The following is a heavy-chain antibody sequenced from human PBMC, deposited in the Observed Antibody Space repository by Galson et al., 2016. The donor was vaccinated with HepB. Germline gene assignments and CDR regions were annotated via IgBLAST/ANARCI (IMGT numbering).Heavy chain of an antibody. CDR2: IKQDGSEK. V-gene: IGHV3-7*01. CDR3: AKGEYYSDRSGYYGVY. J-gene: IGHJ4*02. CDR1: GFMLSRHW. Sequence: SLRLSCAASGFMLSRHWMSWVRQAPGKGLEWVANIKQDGSEKYYVDSVKGRFTISRDNAKNSLYLQMNSLRAEDTAVYYCAKGEYYSDRSGYYGVYWGQGTLVTVSS. D-gene: IGHD3-22*01.